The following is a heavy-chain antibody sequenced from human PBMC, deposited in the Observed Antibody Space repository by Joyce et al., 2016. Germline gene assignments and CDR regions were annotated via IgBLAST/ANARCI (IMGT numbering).Heavy chain of an antibody. CDR1: GGAFSNFT. J-gene: IGHJ6*02. Sequence: QVLLVQSGATVKRPGSSLRVSCKSSGGAFSNFTVNWVRQPPGQRLEWMGGIIPFFGAAKYAEHFQGRVTLTADRSTRTAYMELSSLTSADTAVYYCARGGTSSDHYFFYTLDVWGPGTTVIVSS. CDR3: ARGGTSSDHYFFYTLDV. CDR2: IIPFFGAA. V-gene: IGHV1-69*12. D-gene: IGHD1-14*01.